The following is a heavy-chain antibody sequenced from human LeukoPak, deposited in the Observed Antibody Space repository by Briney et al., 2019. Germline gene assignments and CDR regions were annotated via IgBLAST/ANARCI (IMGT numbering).Heavy chain of an antibody. CDR3: ARQRDNALSYFDY. V-gene: IGHV4-34*01. CDR2: INHSGST. CDR1: GGSFSGYY. Sequence: SETLSLTCAVYGGSFSGYYWSWIRQPPGKGLEWIGEINHSGSTNYNPSLKSRVTMSADTSKNQFSLKLSSVTAADTAVYYCARQRDNALSYFDYWGQGTLVTVSS. D-gene: IGHD1-14*01. J-gene: IGHJ4*02.